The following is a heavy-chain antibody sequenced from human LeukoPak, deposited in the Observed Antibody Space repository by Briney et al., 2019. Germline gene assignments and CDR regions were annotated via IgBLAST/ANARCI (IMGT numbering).Heavy chain of an antibody. CDR1: GFTVSHNY. Sequence: GGSLRLSCAASGFTVSHNYMTWARQAPGKGLEWVSGISGGGVTTYYADSVKGRFTISRDNSKNTLYLQMNSLRADDTAIYYCARNQQLGGHSYYYYGMDVWGQGTTVTVSS. CDR3: ARNQQLGGHSYYYYGMDV. V-gene: IGHV3-23*01. CDR2: ISGGGVTT. J-gene: IGHJ6*02. D-gene: IGHD3-16*01.